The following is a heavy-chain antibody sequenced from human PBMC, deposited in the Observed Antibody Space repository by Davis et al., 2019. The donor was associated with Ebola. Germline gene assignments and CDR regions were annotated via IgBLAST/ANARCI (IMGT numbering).Heavy chain of an antibody. D-gene: IGHD3-10*01. V-gene: IGHV1-58*01. J-gene: IGHJ6*02. CDR3: AADLTMVQGVIILSPALDV. CDR2: IVVGSGNT. CDR1: GFTFTSSA. Sequence: AASVKVSCKASGFTFTSSAVQWVRQARGQRLEWIGWIVVGSGNTNYAQKFQERVTITRDMSTSTAYMELSSLRPEDTAVYYCAADLTMVQGVIILSPALDVWGQGTTVTVSS.